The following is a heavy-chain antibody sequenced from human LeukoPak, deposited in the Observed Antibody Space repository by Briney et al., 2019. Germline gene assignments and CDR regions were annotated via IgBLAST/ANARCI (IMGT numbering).Heavy chain of an antibody. CDR2: ILKDGSNA. V-gene: IGHV3-30-3*01. J-gene: IGHJ4*02. Sequence: PGGSLRLSCTASAFTFDDFPMHWVRQAPGKGLDWVSLILKDGSNAFYADSVKGRFTISRDNSENTLFLQMNSLRAEDTAIYYCARDFHYFFDYCGQGTLVTVSS. CDR3: ARDFHYFFDY. CDR1: AFTFDDFP. D-gene: IGHD3-9*01.